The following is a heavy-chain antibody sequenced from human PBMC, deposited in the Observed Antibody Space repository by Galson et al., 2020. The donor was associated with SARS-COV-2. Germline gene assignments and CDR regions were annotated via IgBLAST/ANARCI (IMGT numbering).Heavy chain of an antibody. CDR3: AKNIISNTGNYFDE. Sequence: GGSLRLSCAASGFTFSSYAMNWVRQAPGKGLEWVSDISGTARSTHYADSVKGRFTISRDNSKNTLFLQMNSLRADDTARYYCAKNIISNTGNYFDEWGQGTLVTVSS. D-gene: IGHD1-20*01. CDR2: ISGTARST. J-gene: IGHJ4*02. V-gene: IGHV3-23*01. CDR1: GFTFSSYA.